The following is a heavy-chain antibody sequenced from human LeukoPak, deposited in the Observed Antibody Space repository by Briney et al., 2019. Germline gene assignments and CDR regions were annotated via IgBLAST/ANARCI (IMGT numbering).Heavy chain of an antibody. D-gene: IGHD6-13*01. Sequence: SQTLSLTCTVSGGSISSGGYYWSWIRQPPGKGLEWIGYIYYSGSTNYNPSLKSRVTISVDTSKNQFSLKLSSVTAADTAVYYCARAVGSSWYGDAFDIWGQGTMVTVSS. CDR3: ARAVGSSWYGDAFDI. V-gene: IGHV4-61*08. CDR2: IYYSGST. J-gene: IGHJ3*02. CDR1: GGSISSGGYY.